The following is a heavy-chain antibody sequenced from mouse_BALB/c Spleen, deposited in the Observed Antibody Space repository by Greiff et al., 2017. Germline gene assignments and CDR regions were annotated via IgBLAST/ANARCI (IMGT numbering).Heavy chain of an antibody. Sequence: VKLQESGPELVKPGASVKISCKASGYAFSSSWMNWVKQRPGQGLEWIGRIYPGDGDTNYNGKFKGKATLTADKSSSTAYMQLSSLTSVDSAVYFCARDYYGYVPYAMDYWGQGTSVTVSS. D-gene: IGHD1-2*01. CDR3: ARDYYGYVPYAMDY. V-gene: IGHV1-82*01. CDR2: IYPGDGDT. J-gene: IGHJ4*01. CDR1: GYAFSSSW.